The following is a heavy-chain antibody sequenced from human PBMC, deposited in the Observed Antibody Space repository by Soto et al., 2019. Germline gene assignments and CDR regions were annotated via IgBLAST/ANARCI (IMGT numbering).Heavy chain of an antibody. CDR2: ISYDGSNK. J-gene: IGHJ6*02. V-gene: IGHV3-30-3*01. D-gene: IGHD1-1*01. CDR3: ARVNRGTGNYYYYGMDV. CDR1: EFTFSSYA. Sequence: QVQLVESGGGVVQPGRSLRLSCAASEFTFSSYAMHWVRQAPGKGLEWVAVISYDGSNKYYADSVKGRFTISRDNSKNTLYLQMNSLRAEDTAVYYCARVNRGTGNYYYYGMDVWGQGTTVTVSS.